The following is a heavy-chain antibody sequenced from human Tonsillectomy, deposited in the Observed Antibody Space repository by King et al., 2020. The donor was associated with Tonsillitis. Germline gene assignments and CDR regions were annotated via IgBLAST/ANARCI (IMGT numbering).Heavy chain of an antibody. Sequence: VQLVESGGGVVQPGGSLRLSCATSGFTFNDYGMSWIRQAPGKGLEWVAYIRDDENNKYHADSVTGRFTISRDDSRNKLYLQMNSLRTEDTAVYYCAKRHHDSSGYYSGFDSGGQGTRVTVSS. J-gene: IGHJ4*02. D-gene: IGHD3-22*01. CDR3: AKRHHDSSGYYSGFDS. CDR2: IRDDENNK. V-gene: IGHV3-30*02. CDR1: GFTFNDYG.